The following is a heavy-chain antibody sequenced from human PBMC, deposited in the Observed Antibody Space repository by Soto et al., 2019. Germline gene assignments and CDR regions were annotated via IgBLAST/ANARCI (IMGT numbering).Heavy chain of an antibody. CDR2: ISGSGGST. V-gene: IGHV3-23*01. D-gene: IGHD2-2*01. J-gene: IGHJ4*02. CDR1: GFTFSSYA. CDR3: APKFSVPAASPPSGY. Sequence: GGSLRLSCAASGFTFSSYAMSWVRQAPGKGLEWVSAISGSGGSTYYADSVKGRFTISRDNSKNTLYLQMNSLRAEDTAVYYCAPKFSVPAASPPSGYWGQGTLVTVSS.